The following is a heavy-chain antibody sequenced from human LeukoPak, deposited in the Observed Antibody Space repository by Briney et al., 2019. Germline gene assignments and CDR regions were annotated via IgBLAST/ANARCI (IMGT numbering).Heavy chain of an antibody. Sequence: SVKVSCKASGGTFISYAISWVRQAPGQGLEWMGGIIPIFGTANYAQKFQGRVTITADESTSTAYMELSSLRSEDTAVYYCATHLGYCSSTSCFLRDWGQGTLVTVSS. CDR2: IIPIFGTA. CDR3: ATHLGYCSSTSCFLRD. J-gene: IGHJ4*02. CDR1: GGTFISYA. D-gene: IGHD2-2*01. V-gene: IGHV1-69*13.